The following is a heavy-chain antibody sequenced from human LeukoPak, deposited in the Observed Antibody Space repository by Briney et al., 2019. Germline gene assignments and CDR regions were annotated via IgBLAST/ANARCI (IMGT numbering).Heavy chain of an antibody. J-gene: IGHJ4*02. CDR2: INHSGST. D-gene: IGHD6-19*01. CDR1: GGSFSGYY. V-gene: IGHV4-34*01. Sequence: PSETLSLTCAVYGGSFSGYYWSWIRQPPGKGLEWIGEINHSGSTNYNPSLKSRVTISVDTSKNQFSLRLSSVTAADTAVYYCARGGRTKIAVAGALLGYWGQGTLVTVSS. CDR3: ARGGRTKIAVAGALLGY.